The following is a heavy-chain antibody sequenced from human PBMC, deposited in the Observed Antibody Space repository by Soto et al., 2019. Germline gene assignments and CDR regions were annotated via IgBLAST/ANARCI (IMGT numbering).Heavy chain of an antibody. CDR3: WRHDKTVLPPLDA. D-gene: IGHD1-1*01. CDR2: TIPAFGTA. J-gene: IGHJ5*02. V-gene: IGHV1-69*06. Sequence: QVHLVQSGAEVKSPGSAVKVSCKVSGAGDTFSNYGLNWMRQAPGQGLEWMGGTIPAFGTANYAQKFQGRVTITADTSTTTAYLELSSLISDDTAVYYCWRHDKTVLPPLDAWGQGTLVSVSS. CDR1: GAGDTFSNYG.